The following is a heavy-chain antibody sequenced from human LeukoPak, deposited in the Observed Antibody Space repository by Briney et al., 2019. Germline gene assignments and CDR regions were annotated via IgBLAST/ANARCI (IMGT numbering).Heavy chain of an antibody. V-gene: IGHV4-59*01. CDR1: GGSFSGYY. D-gene: IGHD3-22*01. Sequence: SETLSLTCAVYGGSFSGYYWSWIRQPPGKGLEWIGYIYYSGSTNYNPSLKSRGTISVDTSKNQFSLKLSSVTAADTAVYYCAVFSSADSSGPLHDYWGQGTLVTVSS. CDR2: IYYSGST. CDR3: AVFSSADSSGPLHDY. J-gene: IGHJ4*02.